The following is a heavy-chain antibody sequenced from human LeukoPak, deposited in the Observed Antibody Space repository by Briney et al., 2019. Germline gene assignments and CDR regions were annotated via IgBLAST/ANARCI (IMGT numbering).Heavy chain of an antibody. CDR2: INPNSGGT. D-gene: IGHD3-3*01. V-gene: IGHV1-2*02. CDR3: ARGGGVTIFGVVIIYFQH. Sequence: ASVKVSCKASGYTFTGYYMHWVRQAPGQGLEWMGWINPNSGGTNYAQKFQGRVTMTRDTSISTAYMELSRLRSDDTAVDYCARGGGVTIFGVVIIYFQHWGQGTLVTVSS. CDR1: GYTFTGYY. J-gene: IGHJ1*01.